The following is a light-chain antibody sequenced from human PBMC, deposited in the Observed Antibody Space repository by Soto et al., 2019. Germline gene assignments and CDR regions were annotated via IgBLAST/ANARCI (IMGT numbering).Light chain of an antibody. V-gene: IGKV1-5*01. CDR3: QQSKGT. J-gene: IGKJ1*01. CDR2: DAS. CDR1: QSISNW. Sequence: DIQMTQSPSTLSASVGDRVTITRRASQSISNWLAWYQQKPGKAPKLLIYDASSLESGVPSRFSGSGSGTEFTLTISSLQSDDFATYYCQQSKGTFGQGTKVDIK.